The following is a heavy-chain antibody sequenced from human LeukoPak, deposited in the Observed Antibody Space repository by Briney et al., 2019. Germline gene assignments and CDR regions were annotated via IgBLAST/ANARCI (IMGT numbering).Heavy chain of an antibody. CDR1: GFTFNIYA. CDR2: ISNNGGYT. V-gene: IGHV3-23*01. Sequence: GGSLRLSCAASGFTFNIYAMSWVRQAPGEGLEWVSAISNNGGYTYYADSVQGRFTISRDNSKSTLCLQMNSLRAEDTAVYYCAKQLGYCSDGSCYFPYWGQGTLVTVSS. J-gene: IGHJ4*02. CDR3: AKQLGYCSDGSCYFPY. D-gene: IGHD2-15*01.